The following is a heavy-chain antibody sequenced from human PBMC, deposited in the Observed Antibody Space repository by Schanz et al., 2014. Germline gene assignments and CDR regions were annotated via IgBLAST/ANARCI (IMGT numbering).Heavy chain of an antibody. CDR1: GFTFSSYG. CDR2: IWNNGVTK. Sequence: QVQLVESGGGVVQPGRSLRLSCAASGFTFSSYGIHWFRQPAGKGLEWVAVIWNNGVTKYYADSVRGRFTISRDRFQNTLYLRMSSLRAEDTAVYYCARPRFDYGEVDYWGQGTLVTVSS. D-gene: IGHD4-17*01. J-gene: IGHJ4*02. CDR3: ARPRFDYGEVDY. V-gene: IGHV3-33*01.